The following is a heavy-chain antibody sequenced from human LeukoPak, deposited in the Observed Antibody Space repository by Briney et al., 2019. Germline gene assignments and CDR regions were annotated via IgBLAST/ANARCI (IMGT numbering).Heavy chain of an antibody. CDR2: INHSGST. Sequence: SETLSLTCAVYGGSFSGYYWSWIRQPPGKGLEWIGEINHSGSTNYNPSLKSRVTISVDTSKNQFSLKLSSVTAADTAVYYCARVITMGPGDAFDIWGQGTMVTVSS. V-gene: IGHV4-34*01. J-gene: IGHJ3*02. CDR1: GGSFSGYY. CDR3: ARVITMGPGDAFDI. D-gene: IGHD3-10*01.